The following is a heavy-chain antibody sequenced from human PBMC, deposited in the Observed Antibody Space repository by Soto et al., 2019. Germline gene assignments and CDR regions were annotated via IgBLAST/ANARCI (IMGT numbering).Heavy chain of an antibody. V-gene: IGHV3-30*18. D-gene: IGHD6-13*01. Sequence: SGAASGFTFSSYGMHWVRQAPGKGLEWVAVISYDGSNKYYADSVKGRFTISRDNSKNTLYLQMNSLRAEDTAVYYCAKDHGSSWYVDYYYGMDVWGQGTTVTVSS. CDR1: GFTFSSYG. J-gene: IGHJ6*02. CDR2: ISYDGSNK. CDR3: AKDHGSSWYVDYYYGMDV.